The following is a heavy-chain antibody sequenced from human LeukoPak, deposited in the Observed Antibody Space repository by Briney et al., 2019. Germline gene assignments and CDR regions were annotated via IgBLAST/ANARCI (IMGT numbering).Heavy chain of an antibody. V-gene: IGHV4-59*12. J-gene: IGHJ4*02. CDR2: IYYSGST. D-gene: IGHD4-17*01. Sequence: KPSETLSLTCTVSGGSISSYYWSWVRQPPGKGLEWIGYIYYSGSTNYNPSLKSRVTISVDTSKNQFSLKLSSVTAADTAVYYCARVYPYGDYAGAHFDYWGQGTLVTVSS. CDR3: ARVYPYGDYAGAHFDY. CDR1: GGSISSYY.